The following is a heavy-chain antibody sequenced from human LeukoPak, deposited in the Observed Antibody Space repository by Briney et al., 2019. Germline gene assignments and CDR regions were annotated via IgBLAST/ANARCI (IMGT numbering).Heavy chain of an antibody. J-gene: IGHJ4*02. D-gene: IGHD1-1*01. V-gene: IGHV3-23*01. CDR1: GFTFRSYV. Sequence: GGSLRLSCAASGFTFRSYVMSWVRQVPGKGLEWVSAITGDGGGTNHADSVKGRFTIFRDNSKNTLYLQMNSLRAEDTAVYYCARDYWRSIDHWGQGTLVTVSS. CDR3: ARDYWRSIDH. CDR2: ITGDGGGT.